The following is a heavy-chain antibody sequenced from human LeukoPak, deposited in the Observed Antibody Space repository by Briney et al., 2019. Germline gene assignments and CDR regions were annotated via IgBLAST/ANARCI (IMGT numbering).Heavy chain of an antibody. D-gene: IGHD1-26*01. J-gene: IGHJ5*02. Sequence: SVKVSCKASGGTFSSYAISWVRQAPGQGLEWMGGIIPIFGTANYAQKLQGRVTITADESTSTAYMELSSLRSEDAAVYYCAREELNSGSHGWFDPWGQGTLVTVSS. CDR1: GGTFSSYA. V-gene: IGHV1-69*01. CDR3: AREELNSGSHGWFDP. CDR2: IIPIFGTA.